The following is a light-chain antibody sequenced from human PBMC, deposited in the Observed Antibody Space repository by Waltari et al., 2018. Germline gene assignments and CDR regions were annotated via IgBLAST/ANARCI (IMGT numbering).Light chain of an antibody. CDR1: ASNIGGNL. CDR3: ASWDDSLNGHWV. CDR2: RSD. J-gene: IGLJ3*02. V-gene: IGLV1-44*01. Sequence: QSVLTQPPSASGTPGQRVTISCSGSASNIGGNLVNWYQQFPGTAPKLLNDRSDLRPSGVPDRFSGSKSGTSASLAISGLQSEDEADYFCASWDDSLNGHWVFGGGTKVTVL.